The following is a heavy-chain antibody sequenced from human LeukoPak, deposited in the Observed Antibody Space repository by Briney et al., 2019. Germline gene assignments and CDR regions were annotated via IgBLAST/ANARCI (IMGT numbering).Heavy chain of an antibody. J-gene: IGHJ3*02. D-gene: IGHD7-27*01. CDR3: ARRIRTAGDTFGDI. CDR1: GGSISSSNW. V-gene: IGHV4-4*02. Sequence: SGTLSLTCAVSGGSISSSNWWSWVRQPPGKGLEWIGRIYTSGSTNYNPSLKSRVTMSVDTSKNQFSLKLSSVTAADTAVYYCARRIRTAGDTFGDIWGQGTMVTVSS. CDR2: IYTSGST.